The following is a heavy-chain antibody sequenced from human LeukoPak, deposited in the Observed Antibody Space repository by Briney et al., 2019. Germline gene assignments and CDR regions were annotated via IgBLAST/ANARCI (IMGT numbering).Heavy chain of an antibody. CDR2: IKGDGSEK. J-gene: IGHJ6*02. D-gene: IGHD2-8*01. Sequence: GGSLRLSCAASGFTFRSYWMSWVRQAPGKGLEWVANIKGDGSEKNYVDSVKGRFTISRDSAKNSLNLQMNSLRVEDTAVYYCARGGVPYGLDVWGQGTTVTVS. CDR1: GFTFRSYW. V-gene: IGHV3-7*05. CDR3: ARGGVPYGLDV.